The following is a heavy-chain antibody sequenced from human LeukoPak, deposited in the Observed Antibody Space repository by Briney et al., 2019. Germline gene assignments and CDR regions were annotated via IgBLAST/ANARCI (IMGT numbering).Heavy chain of an antibody. V-gene: IGHV5-51*01. CDR3: ARSASRYFDWFDY. CDR1: GYSFTNYW. Sequence: GESLKISCKGSGYSFTNYWIGWVRQMPGKGLEWMGIFYPGDSDTRYIPSFQGQVTISADKSINTAYLQWSSLKASDTAIHYCARSASRYFDWFDYWGQGTLVTVSS. CDR2: FYPGDSDT. J-gene: IGHJ4*02. D-gene: IGHD3-9*01.